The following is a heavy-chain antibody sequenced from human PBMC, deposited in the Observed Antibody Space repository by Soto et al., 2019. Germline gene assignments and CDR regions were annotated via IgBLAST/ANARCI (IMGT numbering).Heavy chain of an antibody. V-gene: IGHV5-51*01. CDR2: IYPGDSDT. D-gene: IGHD3-22*01. Sequence: GESLKISCKGSGYSFTSYWIGWGRQMPGKGLEWVGIIYPGDSDTRYSPSFQGQVTISDDKSISTAYLQWSSLKASDSAMYYCARYSSGYYPHYYYYGMDVWGQGTTVTVSS. J-gene: IGHJ6*02. CDR1: GYSFTSYW. CDR3: ARYSSGYYPHYYYYGMDV.